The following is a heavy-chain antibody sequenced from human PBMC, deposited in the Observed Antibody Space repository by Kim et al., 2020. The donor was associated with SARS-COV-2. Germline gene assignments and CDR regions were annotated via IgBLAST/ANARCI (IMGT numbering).Heavy chain of an antibody. CDR1: GLTFRRDW. Sequence: GGSLRLSCVVSGLTFRRDWMTWVRQAPGKGLEWVANIKPDGSEKNYADSVKGRFTISRDNAKNSLYLQMNSLRVDDTAVYYCARDRGTSGYDELDYWGQG. CDR3: ARDRGTSGYDELDY. V-gene: IGHV3-7*01. J-gene: IGHJ4*02. D-gene: IGHD5-12*01. CDR2: IKPDGSEK.